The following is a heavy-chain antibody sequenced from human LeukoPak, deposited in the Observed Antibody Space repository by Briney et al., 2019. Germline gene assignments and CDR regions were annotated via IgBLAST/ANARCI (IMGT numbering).Heavy chain of an antibody. D-gene: IGHD3-9*01. CDR2: IKSKTDGGTT. J-gene: IGHJ3*02. Sequence: GGSLRLSCAASGFTFSDYYMSWIRQAPGKGLEWVGRIKSKTDGGTTDYAAPVKGRFTISRDDSKNTLYLQMNSLKTEDTAVYYCTTAWVYGRRYSGGDAFDIWGQGTMVTVSS. CDR1: GFTFSDYY. CDR3: TTAWVYGRRYSGGDAFDI. V-gene: IGHV3-15*01.